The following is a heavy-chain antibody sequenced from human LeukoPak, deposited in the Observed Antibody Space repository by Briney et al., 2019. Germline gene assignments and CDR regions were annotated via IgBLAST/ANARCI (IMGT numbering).Heavy chain of an antibody. CDR3: PRGPIQQWLYYGMDV. CDR2: IRCKTYGGTT. D-gene: IGHD5-18*01. CDR1: GFTFGDYA. V-gene: IGHV3-49*04. Sequence: GGSLRLSCTASGFTFGDYAMSWVRQAPGKGLEWVGFIRCKTYGGTTECAASLKGRFTISGDDSKSIAYLQMNSLKTEDTAVYYCPRGPIQQWLYYGMDVWGQGTTVTVSS. J-gene: IGHJ6*02.